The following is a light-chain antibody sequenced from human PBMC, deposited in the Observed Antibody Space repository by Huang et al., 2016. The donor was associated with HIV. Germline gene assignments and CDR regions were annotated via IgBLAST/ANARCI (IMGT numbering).Light chain of an antibody. CDR1: KNIDNL. CDR3: QHITT. Sequence: DIQMTQSPSSLAASVGDRVTITCRASKNIDNLLNWYQQRPGEAPKLLIFAASNFQRGVPSRFSVTGSGTHFTRSISSLQPEDFATYYCQHITTFGQGTKVDVK. J-gene: IGKJ1*01. V-gene: IGKV1-39*01. CDR2: AAS.